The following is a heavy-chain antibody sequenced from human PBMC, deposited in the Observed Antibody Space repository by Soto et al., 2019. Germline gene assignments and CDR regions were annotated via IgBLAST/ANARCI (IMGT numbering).Heavy chain of an antibody. Sequence: GGSLRLSCTTSGFTFGDYGVSWFRQAPGKGLEWVGFIRSKAYGGTTEYAASVTGRFTISRDESKNTVYLHMHSLKTDDTAVYYCSRVDPSAKSPDYWGQGTLVTVSS. J-gene: IGHJ4*02. CDR1: GFTFGDYG. D-gene: IGHD2-15*01. CDR2: IRSKAYGGTT. V-gene: IGHV3-49*03. CDR3: SRVDPSAKSPDY.